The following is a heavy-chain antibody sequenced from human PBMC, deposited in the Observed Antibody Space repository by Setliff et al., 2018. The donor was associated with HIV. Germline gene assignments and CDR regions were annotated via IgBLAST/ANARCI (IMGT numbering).Heavy chain of an antibody. J-gene: IGHJ4*02. V-gene: IGHV4-39*02. CDR2: MYYTGST. Sequence: SDTLSLTCTVSGGSTDSGSYYWAWIRQPPGKGLEWIGSMYYTGSTYYNPSLKSRVTISIDTSKNQFSLKLNSVTAADTAMYYCARDGGSSGWYFVLGYSDYWGPGTLVTVSS. D-gene: IGHD6-19*01. CDR1: GGSTDSGSYY. CDR3: ARDGGSSGWYFVLGYSDY.